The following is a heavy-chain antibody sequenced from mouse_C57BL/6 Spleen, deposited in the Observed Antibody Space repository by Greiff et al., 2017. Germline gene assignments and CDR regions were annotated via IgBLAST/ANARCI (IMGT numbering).Heavy chain of an antibody. CDR2: IDPSDSYT. D-gene: IGHD1-1*01. V-gene: IGHV1-69*01. CDR3: ARHYYGSSYDFDG. Sequence: QVQLQQPGAELVMPGASVKLSCKASGYTFTSYWMHWVKQRPGQGLEWIGEIDPSDSYTNYNQKFTGKSTLTVDKSSSTAYMQLSSLTSEDSAVYYCARHYYGSSYDFDGWGQGTTLTVSS. J-gene: IGHJ2*01. CDR1: GYTFTSYW.